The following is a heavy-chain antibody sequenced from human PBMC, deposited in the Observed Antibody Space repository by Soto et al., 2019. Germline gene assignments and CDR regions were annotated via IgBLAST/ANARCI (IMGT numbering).Heavy chain of an antibody. CDR1: GFTFSDHY. J-gene: IGHJ4*02. V-gene: IGHV3-72*01. D-gene: IGHD1-26*01. CDR3: ARVVGPYSGSQTVDY. CDR2: SRNKANSYTT. Sequence: EVQLVESGGGLVQPGGSLRLSCAASGFTFSDHYMDWVRQAPGKGLEWVGRSRNKANSYTTAYAESVRGRFTISRDDSKNSLYLQMNSLKTEDTAVYYWARVVGPYSGSQTVDYWGQGTLVTVSS.